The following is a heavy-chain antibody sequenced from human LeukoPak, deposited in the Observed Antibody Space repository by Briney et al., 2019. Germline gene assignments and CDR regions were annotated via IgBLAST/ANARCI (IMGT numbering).Heavy chain of an antibody. D-gene: IGHD7-27*01. Sequence: PGRSLRLSCAASGFTFSSYGMHWVRQAPGKGLEWVAVISYDGSNKYYADSVKGRFTISRDNSKNTLYLQMNSLRAEDTAVYYCAKERRGKTGVFDYWGQGTLVTVSS. J-gene: IGHJ4*02. CDR3: AKERRGKTGVFDY. CDR1: GFTFSSYG. V-gene: IGHV3-30*18. CDR2: ISYDGSNK.